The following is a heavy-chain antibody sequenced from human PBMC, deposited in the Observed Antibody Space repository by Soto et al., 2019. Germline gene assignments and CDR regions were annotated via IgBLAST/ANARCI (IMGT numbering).Heavy chain of an antibody. V-gene: IGHV3-23*01. Sequence: PGGSLRLSCAASGFTISSYAMNWVRQAPGKGLEWVSTISGSGDTTYYADSVKGRFTFSRDNSKSTRYLQMNSLRAEDTAIYYCAKPNHQANAFDISGQGTMVTVSS. J-gene: IGHJ3*02. CDR1: GFTISSYA. CDR3: AKPNHQANAFDI. CDR2: ISGSGDTT.